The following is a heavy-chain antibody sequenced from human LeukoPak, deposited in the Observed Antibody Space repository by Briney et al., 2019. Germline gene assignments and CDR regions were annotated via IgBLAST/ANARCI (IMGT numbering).Heavy chain of an antibody. CDR3: SRENGAFSPFGY. Sequence: SGTLSLTCGVSGGSISNTNWWSWVRQPPGQGLEWIGETSLTGLTHYNPSLESRVTVSLDKSKNQLSLNLTSVTAADTAVYYCSRENGAFSPFGYWGQGTLVTVLS. D-gene: IGHD2-8*01. CDR2: TSLTGLT. J-gene: IGHJ4*02. V-gene: IGHV4-4*02. CDR1: GGSISNTNW.